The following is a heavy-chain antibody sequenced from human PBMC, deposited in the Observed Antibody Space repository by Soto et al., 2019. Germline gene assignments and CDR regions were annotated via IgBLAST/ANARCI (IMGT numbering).Heavy chain of an antibody. CDR2: IYYSGST. V-gene: IGHV4-31*03. D-gene: IGHD3-9*01. CDR3: AGAGGYDILTGYMYYYYGMDV. CDR1: GGSIRSGGYY. J-gene: IGHJ6*02. Sequence: SVTLTLTCTVSGGSIRSGGYYWSWIRQHPGKGLEWIGYIYYSGSTYYNPSLKSRVTISVDTSKNQFSLKLSSVTAADTAVYYCAGAGGYDILTGYMYYYYGMDVWGQGTTVTVSS.